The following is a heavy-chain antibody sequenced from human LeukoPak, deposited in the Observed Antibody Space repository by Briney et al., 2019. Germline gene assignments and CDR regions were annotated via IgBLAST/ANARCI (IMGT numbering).Heavy chain of an antibody. CDR1: GGSISSYY. D-gene: IGHD3-10*01. V-gene: IGHV4-4*07. J-gene: IGHJ4*02. CDR2: INTSGST. CDR3: ARGDYGSGSYSYFDY. Sequence: PSETLSLTCTVSGGSISSYYWSWIRQPAGKGLERIGRINTSGSTNSNPSLKSRVTMSVDTSKDQFSLKLSSVTAADTAVYYCARGDYGSGSYSYFDYWGQGTLVTVSS.